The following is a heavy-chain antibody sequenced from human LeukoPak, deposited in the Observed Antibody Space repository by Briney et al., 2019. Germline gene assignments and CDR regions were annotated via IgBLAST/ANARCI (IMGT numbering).Heavy chain of an antibody. J-gene: IGHJ6*02. Sequence: ASVTVSCKASGYTFTGYYMHWVRQAPGQGLEWMGWINPNSGGTNYAQKFQGRVTMTRDTSISTAYMELSRLRSDDTAVYYCARGGDILTGYRSGYYYYGMDVWGQGTMVTVSS. D-gene: IGHD3-9*01. V-gene: IGHV1-2*02. CDR2: INPNSGGT. CDR3: ARGGDILTGYRSGYYYYGMDV. CDR1: GYTFTGYY.